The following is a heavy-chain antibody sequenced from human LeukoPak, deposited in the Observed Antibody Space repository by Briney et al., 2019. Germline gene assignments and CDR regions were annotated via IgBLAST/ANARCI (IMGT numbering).Heavy chain of an antibody. CDR3: GRGSAGGNDAFDI. J-gene: IGHJ3*02. D-gene: IGHD4-23*01. CDR2: ITTSSGYV. CDR1: GFTFTTYT. Sequence: PGGSLRLSCAASGFTFTTYTMNWVRQAPGTGLEWVSAITTSSGYVYQADSLRGRFTISRDNAKNSLYLQMNSLRVEDTAVYYCGRGSAGGNDAFDIWGQGTMVTVSS. V-gene: IGHV3-21*01.